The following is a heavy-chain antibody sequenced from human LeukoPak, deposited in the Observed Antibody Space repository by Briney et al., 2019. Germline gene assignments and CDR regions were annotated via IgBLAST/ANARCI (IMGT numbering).Heavy chain of an antibody. CDR1: GIPFSSFG. Sequence: GGSLRLSCAAPGIPFSSFGMHWLRQAPGKGLECVALISDDGSKKYYADSVKGQFTISRDDSKNTLYLQMSSLRAEDTAMYYCARWNGDFLTGYYLDDWGQGTLVTVSS. CDR2: ISDDGSKK. D-gene: IGHD3/OR15-3a*01. CDR3: ARWNGDFLTGYYLDD. V-gene: IGHV3-30*03. J-gene: IGHJ4*02.